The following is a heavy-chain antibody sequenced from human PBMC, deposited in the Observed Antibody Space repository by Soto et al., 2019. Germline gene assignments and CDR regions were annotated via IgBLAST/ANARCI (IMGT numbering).Heavy chain of an antibody. V-gene: IGHV5-10-1*01. D-gene: IGHD6-13*01. Sequence: GESLKISCKGSGYSFTSYWISWVRQMPGKGLEWMGRVDPSDSYTNYSPSFQGHVTISADKSISTAYLQWSSLKASDTAMYYCARLSTWAAAAGYYYYGMDVWGQGTTVTVSS. CDR2: VDPSDSYT. CDR3: ARLSTWAAAAGYYYYGMDV. CDR1: GYSFTSYW. J-gene: IGHJ6*02.